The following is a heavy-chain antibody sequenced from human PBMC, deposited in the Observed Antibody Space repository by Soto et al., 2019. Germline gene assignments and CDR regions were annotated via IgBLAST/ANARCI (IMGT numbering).Heavy chain of an antibody. CDR3: ARGGAVAGLYYYYGMDV. CDR1: GFTFSTYA. Sequence: GGSLRLSCVASGFTFSTYAMSWVRQAPGKGLEWVSALTPSGGETYYADSVKGRFTISRDNSMNALYLQMNSLRIEDTAVYYCARGGAVAGLYYYYGMDVWGQGTTVTVSS. J-gene: IGHJ6*02. CDR2: LTPSGGET. V-gene: IGHV3-23*01. D-gene: IGHD6-19*01.